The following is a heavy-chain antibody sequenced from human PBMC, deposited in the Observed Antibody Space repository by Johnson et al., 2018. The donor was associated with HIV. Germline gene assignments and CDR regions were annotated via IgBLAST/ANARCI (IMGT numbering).Heavy chain of an antibody. CDR1: GFTFSSYA. CDR3: AKDRIAVAGNDAFDI. Sequence: QVQLVESGGGVVQPGRSLRVSCAASGFTFSSYAMHWVRQAPGEGLEWVAVISYDGSNKYYADSVKGRFTISRDNSKNTLYLQMNSLRAEDTAVYYCAKDRIAVAGNDAFDIWGQGTMVTVSS. D-gene: IGHD6-19*01. J-gene: IGHJ3*02. CDR2: ISYDGSNK. V-gene: IGHV3-30-3*01.